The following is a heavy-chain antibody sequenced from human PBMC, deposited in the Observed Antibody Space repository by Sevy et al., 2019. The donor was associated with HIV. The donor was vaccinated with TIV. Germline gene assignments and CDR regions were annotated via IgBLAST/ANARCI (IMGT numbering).Heavy chain of an antibody. J-gene: IGHJ3*02. CDR2: ISSSSSTI. CDR3: ARGFYYDSSGYRLSSDAFDI. V-gene: IGHV3-48*02. CDR1: GFTFSSYS. D-gene: IGHD3-22*01. Sequence: GGSLRLSCAASGFTFSSYSMNWVRQAPGKGLEWVSYISSSSSTIYYADSVKGRFTISRDNAKNSLYLQMNSLRDEDTAVYYWARGFYYDSSGYRLSSDAFDIWGQGTMVTVSS.